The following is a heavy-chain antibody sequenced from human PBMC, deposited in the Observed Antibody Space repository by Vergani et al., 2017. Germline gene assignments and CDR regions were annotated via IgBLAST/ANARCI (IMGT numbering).Heavy chain of an antibody. CDR2: INPNSGGT. CDR1: GYTFTGYY. D-gene: IGHD3-10*01. Sequence: QVQLVQSGAEVKKSGASVKVSCKTSGYTFTGYYMHWVRQAPGQGLEWMGWINPNSGGTNYAQKFQGRVTMTRDTSISTAYMELSRLRSDDTAVYYCARVNTMVRGVIGPFDYWGQGTLVTVSS. CDR3: ARVNTMVRGVIGPFDY. J-gene: IGHJ4*02. V-gene: IGHV1-2*02.